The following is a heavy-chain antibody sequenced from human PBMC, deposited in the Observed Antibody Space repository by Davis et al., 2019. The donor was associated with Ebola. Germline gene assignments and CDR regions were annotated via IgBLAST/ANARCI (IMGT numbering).Heavy chain of an antibody. CDR1: GFTFSSYS. CDR3: ARHVNGDFWYFDL. CDR2: ISGSSRYI. D-gene: IGHD4-17*01. J-gene: IGHJ2*01. V-gene: IGHV3-21*01. Sequence: GESLKISCAASGFTFSSYSMIWVRQAPAKGLEWVSFISGSSRYIYYADSVKGRFSISRDNAKNSLYLQMNSLRAEDTAVYYCARHVNGDFWYFDLWGRGTRVTVSS.